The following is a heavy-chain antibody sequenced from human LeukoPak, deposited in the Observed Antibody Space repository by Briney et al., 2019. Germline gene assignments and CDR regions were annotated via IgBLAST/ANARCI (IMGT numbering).Heavy chain of an antibody. D-gene: IGHD6-6*01. J-gene: IGHJ4*02. Sequence: PSETLSLTCAVYGGSFSGYYWSWIRQPPGKGLEWIGEINHSGSTNYNPSLKSRVTISVDTSKNQFSLKLSSVTAADTAVYYCARGDSSSAVDYWGQGTLVTVSS. CDR2: INHSGST. CDR3: ARGDSSSAVDY. CDR1: GGSFSGYY. V-gene: IGHV4-34*01.